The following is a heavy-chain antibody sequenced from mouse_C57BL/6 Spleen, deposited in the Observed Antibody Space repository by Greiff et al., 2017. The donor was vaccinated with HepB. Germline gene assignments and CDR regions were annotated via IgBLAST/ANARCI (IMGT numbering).Heavy chain of an antibody. J-gene: IGHJ4*01. V-gene: IGHV14-4*01. CDR1: GFNIKDDY. CDR2: IDPENGDT. CDR3: TTSYYGPGDY. D-gene: IGHD2-10*01. Sequence: EVKLMESGAELVRPGASVKLSCTASGFNIKDDYMHWVKQRPEQGLEWIGWIDPENGDTEYASKFQGKATITADTSSNTAYLQLSSLTSEDTAVYYCTTSYYGPGDYWGQGTSVTVSS.